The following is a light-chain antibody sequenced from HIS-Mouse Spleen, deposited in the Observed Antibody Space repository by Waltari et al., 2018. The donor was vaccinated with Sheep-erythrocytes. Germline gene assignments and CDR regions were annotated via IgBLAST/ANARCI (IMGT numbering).Light chain of an antibody. CDR2: QDS. J-gene: IGLJ2*01. CDR3: QAWDSSTVV. V-gene: IGLV3-1*01. CDR1: KLWDHD. Sequence: SYELTQPPSVSVSPGQTASITCSGDKLWDHDACWYQQKPGQSPVLVIYQDSKRPSGIPERFSGSNSGNTATLTISGTQAMDEADYYCQAWDSSTVVFGGGTKLTVL.